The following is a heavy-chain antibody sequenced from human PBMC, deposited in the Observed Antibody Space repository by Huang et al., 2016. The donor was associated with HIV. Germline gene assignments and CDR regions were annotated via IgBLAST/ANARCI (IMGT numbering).Heavy chain of an antibody. J-gene: IGHJ4*02. V-gene: IGHV1-69*01. D-gene: IGHD3-16*01. CDR1: GGSFSDQI. CDR2: SIPLFRAP. CDR3: AMSLRYQYDSRSYWGRYFDY. Sequence: QVQLEQSGPAVRKPGSSVKVSCQASGGSFSDQIISWVRQVTGQRFEWMGGSIPLFRAPAYAQEFKGRVTMTADESTATIYMELNSLTSEDTAVYYCAMSLRYQYDSRSYWGRYFDYWGQGTLVTVSS.